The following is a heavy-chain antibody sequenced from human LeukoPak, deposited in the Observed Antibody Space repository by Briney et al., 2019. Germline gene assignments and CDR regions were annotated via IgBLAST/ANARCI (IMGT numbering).Heavy chain of an antibody. Sequence: GGSLRLSCAASGFTFSNYGMHWVRQAPAKGLEWVAVISYDGSNKYYADSVKGRFTISRDNSENTLYLQMNSLRAEDTAVYYCAGGNREFDYWGQGTLVTVSS. J-gene: IGHJ4*02. D-gene: IGHD1-26*01. CDR2: ISYDGSNK. CDR1: GFTFSNYG. CDR3: AGGNREFDY. V-gene: IGHV3-30*19.